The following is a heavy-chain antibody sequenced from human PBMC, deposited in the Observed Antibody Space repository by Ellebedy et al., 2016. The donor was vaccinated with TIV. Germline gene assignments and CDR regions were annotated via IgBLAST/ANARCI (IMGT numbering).Heavy chain of an antibody. D-gene: IGHD3-9*01. CDR3: AKEAYDIMTGSQMYGMDV. CDR1: GFTFGSYG. CDR2: ISSDGKEK. J-gene: IGHJ6*02. Sequence: GESLKISCAASGFTFGSYGIHWVRQAPGKGLEWVAFISSDGKEKYYADSLKGRFTISRDNSDSTMYVQMNSLRAEDTAVYYCAKEAYDIMTGSQMYGMDVWGQGTTVTVSS. V-gene: IGHV3-30*18.